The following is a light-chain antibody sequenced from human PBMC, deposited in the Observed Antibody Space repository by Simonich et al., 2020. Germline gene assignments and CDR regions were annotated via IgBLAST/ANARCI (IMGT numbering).Light chain of an antibody. CDR1: KLGDKY. CDR3: QAWDSSTVV. Sequence: SYELTQQPSVSVAPGQTASITCSGDKLGDKYDCWYQQQPGQSPVLVIYQDSKRPSGIPERFSGSNYGNTATLTISGTQAMDEADYYCQAWDSSTVVFGGGTKLTVL. J-gene: IGLJ2*01. V-gene: IGLV3-1*01. CDR2: QDS.